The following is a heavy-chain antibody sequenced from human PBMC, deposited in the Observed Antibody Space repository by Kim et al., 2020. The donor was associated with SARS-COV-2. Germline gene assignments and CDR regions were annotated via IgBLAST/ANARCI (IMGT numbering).Heavy chain of an antibody. CDR2: ISNDGRDR. CDR1: GFFFNVHG. Sequence: GGSLRLSCTTSGFFFNVHGRHWVRQIPGKGLEWVAVISNDGRDRQYADSVRGRFAVSRDNSKKMLYLQMNGLRIEDTAKYFCVKDGGGTLFDPWGQGTMVTVSS. D-gene: IGHD2-15*01. CDR3: VKDGGGTLFDP. V-gene: IGHV3-30*18. J-gene: IGHJ5*01.